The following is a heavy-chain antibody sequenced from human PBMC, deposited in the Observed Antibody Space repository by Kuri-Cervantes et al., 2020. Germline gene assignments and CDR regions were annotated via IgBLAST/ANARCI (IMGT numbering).Heavy chain of an antibody. Sequence: ASVKVSCKASGYTFTSYDINWVRQATGQGLEWMGWMNPNSGNTGYAQKFQGRVTMTRNTSISTAYMELSSLRSEDTAVYYCATLSKHFLDPGDTFDIWGQGTMVTVSS. CDR2: MNPNSGNT. D-gene: IGHD3/OR15-3a*01. CDR1: GYTFTSYD. J-gene: IGHJ3*02. CDR3: ATLSKHFLDPGDTFDI. V-gene: IGHV1-8*02.